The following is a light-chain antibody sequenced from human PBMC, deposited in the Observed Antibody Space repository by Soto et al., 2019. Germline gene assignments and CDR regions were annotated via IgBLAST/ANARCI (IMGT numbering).Light chain of an antibody. CDR3: QQSYNIPRT. V-gene: IGKV1-39*01. Sequence: DIQMTQSPSSLSASVGDRVTITCRASQAITSDLSWYQQKPGKAPKLLIYAASSLQSGVPSRFSGGGSGTDLTLTISSLQPEDFATYYCQQSYNIPRTFGQGTRLEIK. CDR2: AAS. J-gene: IGKJ5*01. CDR1: QAITSD.